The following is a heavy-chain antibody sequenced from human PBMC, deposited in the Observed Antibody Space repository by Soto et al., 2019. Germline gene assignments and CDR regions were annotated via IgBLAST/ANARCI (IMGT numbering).Heavy chain of an antibody. D-gene: IGHD2-15*01. Sequence: QVQLQESGPGLVKPSQTLSLTCTVSGGSISSGGDYWSWIRQHPGKGLELIGYIYYSGSTYYNPSFKSRVTLSVGTSKNHFSLKLSSVSAADTAVYYCARATPYSYYGMDVWGQGTTVTVSS. CDR3: ARATPYSYYGMDV. CDR2: IYYSGST. J-gene: IGHJ6*02. CDR1: GGSISSGGDY. V-gene: IGHV4-31*03.